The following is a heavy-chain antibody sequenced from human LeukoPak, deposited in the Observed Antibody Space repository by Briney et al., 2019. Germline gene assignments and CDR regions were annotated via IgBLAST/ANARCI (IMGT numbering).Heavy chain of an antibody. Sequence: GGSLRLSCAASGFTFSNYWMSWVRQAPGTGLKWVANIKQDGSEKYYVNSVKGRFSISRDNAKNSLFLQMNSLRAEDTAVYYCAKDQRTMTRRMDVWGQGTAVIVSS. CDR2: IKQDGSEK. CDR1: GFTFSNYW. D-gene: IGHD2-2*01. J-gene: IGHJ6*02. V-gene: IGHV3-7*04. CDR3: AKDQRTMTRRMDV.